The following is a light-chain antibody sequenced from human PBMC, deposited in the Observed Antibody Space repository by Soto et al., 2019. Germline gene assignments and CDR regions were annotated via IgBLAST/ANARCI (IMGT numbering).Light chain of an antibody. CDR3: MQALQTGT. V-gene: IGKV2-28*01. Sequence: DIVMTQSPLSLPVTPGEPASISCRSSQSLLHSNGYNYLDWYLQKPGQSPQLLIYLGSNRASGVPDRFSGSGSGTDSTLKISRVEAEDVGVYYCMQALQTGTFGQGTKLEIK. J-gene: IGKJ2*02. CDR1: QSLLHSNGYNY. CDR2: LGS.